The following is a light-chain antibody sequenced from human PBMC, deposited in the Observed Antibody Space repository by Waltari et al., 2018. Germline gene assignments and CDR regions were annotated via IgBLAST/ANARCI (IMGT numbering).Light chain of an antibody. CDR1: DSDVGAYDF. Sequence: QSALTQPASVSGSPGQSITISCSGTDSDVGAYDFVSWYQQHPGKAPHLLIYEVSKRPPGISIRFSASKAGNTASLTISGLQAEDEADYYCSSYTTSSAPGVFGTGTRVTVL. CDR2: EVS. J-gene: IGLJ1*01. CDR3: SSYTTSSAPGV. V-gene: IGLV2-14*01.